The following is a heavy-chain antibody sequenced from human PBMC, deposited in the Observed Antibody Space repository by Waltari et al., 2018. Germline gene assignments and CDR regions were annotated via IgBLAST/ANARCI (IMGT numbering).Heavy chain of an antibody. CDR3: ARGGYSGYDWGYYFDY. Sequence: QVQLVQSGAEVKKPGSSVKVSCKASGGTFSSYAIRWVRQAHGQGLEWMGGIIPIFGTANYAQKFQGRVTITADESTSTAYMELSSLRSEDTAVYYCARGGYSGYDWGYYFDYWGQGTLVTVSS. CDR1: GGTFSSYA. J-gene: IGHJ4*02. CDR2: IIPIFGTA. V-gene: IGHV1-69*01. D-gene: IGHD5-12*01.